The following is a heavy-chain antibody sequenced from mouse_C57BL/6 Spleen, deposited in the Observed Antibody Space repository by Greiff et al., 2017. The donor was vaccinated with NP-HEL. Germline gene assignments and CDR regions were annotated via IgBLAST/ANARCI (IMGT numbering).Heavy chain of an antibody. V-gene: IGHV5-9*01. Sequence: EVKVVESGGGLVKPGGSLKLSCAASGFTFSSYTMSWVRQTPEKRLEWVATISGGGGNTYYPDSVKGRFTISRDNAKNTLYLQMSSLRSEDTALYYCARVLGAMDYWGQGTSVTVSS. CDR3: ARVLGAMDY. CDR1: GFTFSSYT. CDR2: ISGGGGNT. D-gene: IGHD4-1*01. J-gene: IGHJ4*01.